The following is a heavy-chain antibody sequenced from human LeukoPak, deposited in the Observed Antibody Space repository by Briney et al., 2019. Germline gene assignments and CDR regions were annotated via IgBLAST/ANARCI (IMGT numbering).Heavy chain of an antibody. J-gene: IGHJ4*02. CDR3: VRDGRTGWHFDY. Sequence: GGSLRLSCAASGFTFSSYWMSWVRQAPGKGLEWVANIKYDGSERYYVDSVKGRFTNSRDNAKNSVTLQMNGLRAEDTAVYYCVRDGRTGWHFDYWGQGALVTVSS. D-gene: IGHD6-19*01. CDR1: GFTFSSYW. CDR2: IKYDGSER. V-gene: IGHV3-7*01.